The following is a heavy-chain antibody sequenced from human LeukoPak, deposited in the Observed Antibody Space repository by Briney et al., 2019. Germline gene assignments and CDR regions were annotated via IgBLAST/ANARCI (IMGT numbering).Heavy chain of an antibody. D-gene: IGHD6-19*01. CDR3: ARLGPASSGWPESFDY. CDR2: IKRDGSEK. J-gene: IGHJ4*02. CDR1: GFTFNSYW. Sequence: AGGSLRLSCAASGFTFNSYWMNWVRQAPGKGLEWVANIKRDGSEKYYVDSVKGRFTISRDNAKNSLDLQMNSLRVEDTAVYYCARLGPASSGWPESFDYWGRGTLVTVSS. V-gene: IGHV3-7*03.